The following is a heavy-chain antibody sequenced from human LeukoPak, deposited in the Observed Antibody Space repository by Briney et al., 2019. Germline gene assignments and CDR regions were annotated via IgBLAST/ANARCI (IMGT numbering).Heavy chain of an antibody. V-gene: IGHV1-24*01. CDR2: FDPEDGET. Sequence: ASVKVSCKVSGYTLTELSMHWVRQAPGKGLEWMGGFDPEDGETIYAQKFQGRVTMTEDTSTDTAYMELSSLRSEDTAVYYCATDRDRMNWNYGRVDAFDIWGQGTMVTVSS. D-gene: IGHD1-7*01. CDR3: ATDRDRMNWNYGRVDAFDI. J-gene: IGHJ3*02. CDR1: GYTLTELS.